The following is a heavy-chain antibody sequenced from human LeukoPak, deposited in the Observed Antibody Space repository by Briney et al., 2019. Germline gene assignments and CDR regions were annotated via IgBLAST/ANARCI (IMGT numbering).Heavy chain of an antibody. Sequence: GGSLRLSCAASGFTFSSYSVNWVRQAPGKGLEWVSSITTSSIYIYYADSVKGRFTISRDNAKNSLYLQMNSLRAEDTAVYYCARDLIYYDSSGSDYWGQGTLVTVSS. D-gene: IGHD3-22*01. CDR1: GFTFSSYS. V-gene: IGHV3-21*01. CDR3: ARDLIYYDSSGSDY. J-gene: IGHJ4*02. CDR2: ITTSSIYI.